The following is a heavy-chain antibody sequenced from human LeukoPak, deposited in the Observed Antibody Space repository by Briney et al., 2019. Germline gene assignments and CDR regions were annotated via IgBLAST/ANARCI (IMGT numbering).Heavy chain of an antibody. CDR1: GFTFSSYS. D-gene: IGHD1-1*01. J-gene: IGHJ4*02. CDR2: ISGSGGNT. CDR3: AKGQLKFDY. Sequence: GGSLRLSCAASGFTFSSYSMNWVRQAPGKGLEWVSGISGSGGNTNYADSVKGRFTISRDNSKNTLYLQTNSLRAEDTAVYYCAKGQLKFDYWGQGALVTVSS. V-gene: IGHV3-23*01.